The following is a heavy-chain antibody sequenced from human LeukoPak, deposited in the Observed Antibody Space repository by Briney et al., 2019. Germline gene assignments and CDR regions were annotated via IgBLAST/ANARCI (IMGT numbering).Heavy chain of an antibody. CDR2: MNPNSGNT. CDR1: GYSFTSYD. D-gene: IGHD3-3*01. J-gene: IGHJ4*02. CDR3: ARVGDYDFWSGYYIGDDY. V-gene: IGHV1-8*03. Sequence: ASVKVSCKASGYSFTSYDINWVRQATGQGLEWMGWMNPNSGNTGYAQKFQGRVTITRNTSISTAYMELSSLRSEDTAVYYCARVGDYDFWSGYYIGDDYWGQGTLVTVSS.